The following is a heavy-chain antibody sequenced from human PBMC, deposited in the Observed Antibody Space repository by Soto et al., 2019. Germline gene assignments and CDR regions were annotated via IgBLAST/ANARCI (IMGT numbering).Heavy chain of an antibody. V-gene: IGHV4-4*02. CDR2: IYHGGSS. Sequence: QVQLQESGPGLVKPSWTLSLTCTVSGGSISSSKWWSWVRQPPGKGLEWIGQIYHGGSSDYNPSLRSRVTISIDKSRHQFSLKLSSVTAADTAVYYCARDRDSSDTGGMDVWGQGNTVTVSS. D-gene: IGHD3-22*01. CDR3: ARDRDSSDTGGMDV. J-gene: IGHJ6*02. CDR1: GGSISSSKW.